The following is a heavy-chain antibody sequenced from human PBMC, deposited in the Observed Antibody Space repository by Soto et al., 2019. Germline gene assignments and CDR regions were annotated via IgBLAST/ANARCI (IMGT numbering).Heavy chain of an antibody. D-gene: IGHD3-10*01. CDR1: EFIISFYG. J-gene: IGHJ4*02. CDR2: IKEDGSQA. V-gene: IGHV3-7*03. Sequence: GGSLRLSCEASEFIISFYGMTWVRQAPGKGLEWVANIKEDGSQAYYVDPVKGRFTISRDNAKNALYLQMNNLRADETAVYYCVKNGNYHNGYNPWGQGGLVTVSS. CDR3: VKNGNYHNGYNP.